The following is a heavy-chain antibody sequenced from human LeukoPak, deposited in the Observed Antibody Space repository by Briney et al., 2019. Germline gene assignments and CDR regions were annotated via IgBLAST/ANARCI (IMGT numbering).Heavy chain of an antibody. CDR2: IYYSGST. D-gene: IGHD5-24*01. V-gene: IGHV4-31*03. CDR3: ARERPRDGYNLGDDY. J-gene: IGHJ4*02. CDR1: WGSISSGGYY. Sequence: SETLSLTCTVSWGSISSGGYYWSWIRQHPGKGLDWIGYIYYSGSTYYNPSLKSRVTISVDTSKNQFSLKLSSVTAADTAVYYCARERPRDGYNLGDDYWGPGTLVTVSS.